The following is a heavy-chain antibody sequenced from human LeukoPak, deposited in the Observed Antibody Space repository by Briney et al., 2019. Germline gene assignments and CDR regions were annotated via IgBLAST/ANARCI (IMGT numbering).Heavy chain of an antibody. Sequence: SGGSLRLSCAAFSGYWMTWVRQAPGKGLEWVANIKQDGSEKYYVDSVKGRFTISRDNSKNTLYLQMNSLRAEDTAVYYCARGRMVRGVIAGYYFDYWGQGTLVTVSS. CDR1: SGYW. D-gene: IGHD3-10*01. CDR3: ARGRMVRGVIAGYYFDY. J-gene: IGHJ4*02. V-gene: IGHV3-7*04. CDR2: IKQDGSEK.